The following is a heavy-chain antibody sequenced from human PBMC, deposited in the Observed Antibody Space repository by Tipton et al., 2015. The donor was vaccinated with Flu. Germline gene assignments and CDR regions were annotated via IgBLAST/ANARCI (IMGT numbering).Heavy chain of an antibody. CDR2: IYYSGNT. D-gene: IGHD6-13*01. Sequence: PGLVKPSETLSLTCTVSGGSISSYYWSWIRQPPGKGLEWIGYIYYSGNTNQNPSLKSRVTISVDTSKNQFSLKLSSVTAADTAVYYCARVRSSSWEGAFDDWGQGTLVTVSS. V-gene: IGHV4-59*01. CDR3: ARVRSSSWEGAFDD. J-gene: IGHJ4*02. CDR1: GGSISSYY.